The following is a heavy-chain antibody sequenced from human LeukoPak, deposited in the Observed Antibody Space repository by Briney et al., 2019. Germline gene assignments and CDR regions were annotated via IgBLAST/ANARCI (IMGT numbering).Heavy chain of an antibody. CDR1: GGSISSYY. J-gene: IGHJ4*02. D-gene: IGHD3-16*01. V-gene: IGHV4-59*01. Sequence: SETLSLTCTVSGGSISSYYWSWIRQPPGKGLEWIGYIYYSGSTNYNPSLKSRATISVDKSKNQFSLKVSSVTAADTAVSYCARDIGGATYFDYWGQGTLVTVSS. CDR3: ARDIGGATYFDY. CDR2: IYYSGST.